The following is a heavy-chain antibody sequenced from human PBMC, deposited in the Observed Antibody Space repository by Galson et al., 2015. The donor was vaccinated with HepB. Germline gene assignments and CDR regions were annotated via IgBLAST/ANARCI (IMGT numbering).Heavy chain of an antibody. Sequence: SLRLSCAASGFTFSSYAMHWVRQAPGKGLEWVAVISYDGSNKYYADSVKGRFTISRDNSKNTLYLQMNSLRAEDTAVYYCARESLQLERLHYFDYWGQGTLVTVSS. D-gene: IGHD1-1*01. CDR1: GFTFSSYA. J-gene: IGHJ4*02. CDR3: ARESLQLERLHYFDY. V-gene: IGHV3-30*04. CDR2: ISYDGSNK.